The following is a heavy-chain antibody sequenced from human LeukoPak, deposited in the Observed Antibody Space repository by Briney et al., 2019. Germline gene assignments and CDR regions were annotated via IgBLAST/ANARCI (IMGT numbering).Heavy chain of an antibody. J-gene: IGHJ4*02. Sequence: PGGSLRLSCAASGFTFSSYSMNWVRQAPGKGLEWVSSISSSSSYIYYADSVKGRFTISRDNAKNSLYLQMNSLRAEDTAVYYCARIMQQLVLRDFDYWGQGTLVTVSS. D-gene: IGHD6-13*01. CDR2: ISSSSSYI. CDR3: ARIMQQLVLRDFDY. V-gene: IGHV3-21*01. CDR1: GFTFSSYS.